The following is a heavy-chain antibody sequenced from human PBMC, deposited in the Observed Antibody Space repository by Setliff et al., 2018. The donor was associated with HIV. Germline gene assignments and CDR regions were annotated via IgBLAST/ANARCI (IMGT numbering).Heavy chain of an antibody. CDR1: GFTFSGSP. V-gene: IGHV3-73*01. D-gene: IGHD6-13*01. CDR2: IKTEAEGYAT. J-gene: IGHJ4*02. CDR3: TTWQAGNDY. Sequence: LRLSCGASGFTFSGSPMHWVRQASGKGLEWVGRIKTEAEGYATAYAASVKGRFTISRDDSKNTVYLQMNSLKTEDTAVYYCTTWQAGNDYWGQGTLVTVS.